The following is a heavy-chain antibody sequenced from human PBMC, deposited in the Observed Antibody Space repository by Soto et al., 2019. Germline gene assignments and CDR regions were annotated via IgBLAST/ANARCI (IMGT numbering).Heavy chain of an antibody. CDR3: ARSPNYYYYGFDV. V-gene: IGHV4-61*08. D-gene: IGHD3-10*01. CDR1: GGSVSSGDYF. CDR2: IYYSGST. Sequence: SETLSLTCTVSGGSVSSGDYFWSWLRQSPGKRLEWIAYIYYSGSTNYNPSLKSRATISVDTSKSQVSLTLTSMTAADAAVYYCARSPNYYYYGFDVWGQGTTVTVSS. J-gene: IGHJ6*02.